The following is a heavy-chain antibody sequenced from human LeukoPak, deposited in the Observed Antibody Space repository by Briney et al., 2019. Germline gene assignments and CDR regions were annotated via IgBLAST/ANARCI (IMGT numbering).Heavy chain of an antibody. Sequence: ASVKVSCKASGYTFTSYGISWVRQAPGQGLEWMGWISAYNGNTNYAQKLQGRVTMTTDTSTSTAYMELRSLRSDDTAVYYCARYSIVTMVRGVIDYWGQGTLVTVSS. D-gene: IGHD3-10*01. CDR1: GYTFTSYG. CDR2: ISAYNGNT. J-gene: IGHJ4*02. CDR3: ARYSIVTMVRGVIDY. V-gene: IGHV1-18*01.